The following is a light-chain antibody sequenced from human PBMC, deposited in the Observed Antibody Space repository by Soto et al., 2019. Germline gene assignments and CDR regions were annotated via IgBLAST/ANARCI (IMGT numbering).Light chain of an antibody. J-gene: IGLJ1*01. V-gene: IGLV2-23*01. Sequence: QSVLTQPASVSGSPGQSITISCTGTSSDVGSYNLVSWYQQHPGKAPKPRIYEGTRRPSGDSNHFAGCTFRHTASRTIAGLPAADEADYYCCSYAGSSASYVFGTGTQVTVL. CDR3: CSYAGSSASYV. CDR2: EGT. CDR1: SSDVGSYNL.